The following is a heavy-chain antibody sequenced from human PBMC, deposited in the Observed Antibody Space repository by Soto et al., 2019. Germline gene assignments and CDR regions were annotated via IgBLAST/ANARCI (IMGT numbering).Heavy chain of an antibody. CDR1: GFTFSDYY. CDR3: ARSGLPLIEILDY. V-gene: IGHV3-11*01. CDR2: INPRGETR. J-gene: IGHJ4*01. D-gene: IGHD1-1*01. Sequence: GGSLRLSCAASGFTFSDYYMNWIRQAPGQGLEWLSFINPRGETRYIADSIRGRFTFSRDNARRSLYVQMNSLRAEDTAVYYCARSGLPLIEILDYWGQGTLVTVSS.